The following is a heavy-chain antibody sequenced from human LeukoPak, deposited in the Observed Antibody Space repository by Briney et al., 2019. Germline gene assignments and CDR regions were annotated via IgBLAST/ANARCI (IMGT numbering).Heavy chain of an antibody. CDR2: INPNSGGT. Sequence: GASVKVSCKASGYTFTGYYMHWVRQAPGQGLEWMGWINPNSGGTNYAQKFQGRVTVTRDTSISTAYMELSRLRSDDTAVYYCAASLATGMSPIDYWGQGTLVTVSS. J-gene: IGHJ4*02. CDR1: GYTFTGYY. CDR3: AASLATGMSPIDY. V-gene: IGHV1-2*02. D-gene: IGHD6-13*01.